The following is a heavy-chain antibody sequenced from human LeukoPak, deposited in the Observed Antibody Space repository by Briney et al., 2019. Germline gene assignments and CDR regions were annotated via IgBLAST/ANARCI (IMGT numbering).Heavy chain of an antibody. D-gene: IGHD2-8*02. CDR3: ARVFYCSGGICYLNY. J-gene: IGHJ4*02. CDR2: INPNSGGT. V-gene: IGHV1-2*02. CDR1: GYTFTGYY. Sequence: GASVKVSCKASGYTFTGYYIQWMRQAPGQGLEWMGWINPNSGGTSYAQKFQGRVTMTRDTSITTAYMELSSLRFDDTAVYYCARVFYCSGGICYLNYWGQGTLVTVSS.